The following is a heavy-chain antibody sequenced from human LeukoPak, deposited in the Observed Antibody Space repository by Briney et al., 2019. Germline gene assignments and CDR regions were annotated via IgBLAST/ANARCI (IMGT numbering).Heavy chain of an antibody. D-gene: IGHD6-6*01. CDR1: GGTFSSYA. Sequence: SVKVSCKASGGTFSSYAISWVRQAPGQGLEWMGRIIPILGIANYAQKFQGRVTITADKSTSTAYMELSSLRSEDTAVYYCARGLEYSSVMNDYWGQGTLVTVSS. J-gene: IGHJ4*02. CDR2: IIPILGIA. CDR3: ARGLEYSSVMNDY. V-gene: IGHV1-69*04.